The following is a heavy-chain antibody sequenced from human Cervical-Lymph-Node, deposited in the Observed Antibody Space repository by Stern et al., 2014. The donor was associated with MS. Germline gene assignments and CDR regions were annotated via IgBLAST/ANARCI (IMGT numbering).Heavy chain of an antibody. J-gene: IGHJ4*02. Sequence: EVQLVESGGGVIQPGGSLRLSCTASGFTVSRDYMTWVRQAPGKGLEWVSLITKFGSSCYTDSVKGRFTISRDDSKNTVYLHMTSLRAEDTAMYYCARDTSSPERSDWWGQGTLVTVSS. D-gene: IGHD1-1*01. CDR1: GFTVSRDY. V-gene: IGHV3-53*01. CDR3: ARDTSSPERSDW. CDR2: ITKFGSS.